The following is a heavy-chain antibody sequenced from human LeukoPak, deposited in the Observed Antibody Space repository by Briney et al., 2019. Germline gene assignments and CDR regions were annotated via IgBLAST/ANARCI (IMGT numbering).Heavy chain of an antibody. CDR2: MNPNSGNT. J-gene: IGHJ3*02. CDR3: ARGSRYSSSAFDI. D-gene: IGHD6-6*01. Sequence: ASVKVSCKASGYTFTSYDINWVRQATGQGLEWMGWMNPNSGNTGYAQKFQGRVTITRNTSISTAYMELSSLRSEDTAVYYRARGSRYSSSAFDIWGQGTMVTVSS. V-gene: IGHV1-8*03. CDR1: GYTFTSYD.